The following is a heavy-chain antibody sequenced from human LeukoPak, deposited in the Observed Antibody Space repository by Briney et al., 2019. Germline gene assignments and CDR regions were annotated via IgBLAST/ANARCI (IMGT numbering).Heavy chain of an antibody. J-gene: IGHJ4*02. CDR2: ISSSSSII. V-gene: IGHV3-48*01. CDR1: GFTFSSYS. CDR3: ARARGYSYGYSDY. D-gene: IGHD5-18*01. Sequence: GGSLRLSCAGSGFTFSSYSMNWVRQAPGKGLKWVSYISSSSSIIDYADSVKGRFTISRDNAKNSLYLQMNSLRAEDTAVYYCARARGYSYGYSDYWGQGTLVTVSS.